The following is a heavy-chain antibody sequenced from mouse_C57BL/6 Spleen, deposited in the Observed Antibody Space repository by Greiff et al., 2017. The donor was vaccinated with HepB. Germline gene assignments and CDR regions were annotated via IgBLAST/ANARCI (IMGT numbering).Heavy chain of an antibody. J-gene: IGHJ4*01. CDR1: GFNIKDYY. V-gene: IGHV14-1*01. D-gene: IGHD1-1*01. CDR3: TLITTVVAPMDY. CDR2: IDPEDGDT. Sequence: VQLQQSGAELVRPGASVKLSCTASGFNIKDYYMHWVKQRPEQGLEWIGRIDPEDGDTEYAPKFQGKATMTADTSSNTAYLQLSSLTSEDTAVYYCTLITTVVAPMDYWGQGTSVTVSS.